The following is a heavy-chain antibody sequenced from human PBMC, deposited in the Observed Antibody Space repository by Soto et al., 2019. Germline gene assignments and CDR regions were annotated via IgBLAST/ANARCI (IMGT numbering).Heavy chain of an antibody. J-gene: IGHJ4*02. CDR2: INHSGST. Sequence: PSETLSLTCAVYGGSFSGYYWSWIRQPPGKGLEWIGEINHSGSTNYNPSLKSRVTISVDTSKNQFSLKLSSVTAADTAVYYCASRPVVPAARFDYWGQGTLVTVSS. CDR3: ASRPVVPAARFDY. CDR1: GGSFSGYY. V-gene: IGHV4-34*01. D-gene: IGHD2-2*01.